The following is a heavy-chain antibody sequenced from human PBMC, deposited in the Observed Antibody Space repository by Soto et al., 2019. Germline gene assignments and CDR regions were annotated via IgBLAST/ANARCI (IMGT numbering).Heavy chain of an antibody. V-gene: IGHV1-69*08. CDR2: IIPILGIA. D-gene: IGHD3-10*01. CDR1: GGTFSSYT. CDR3: ARDQLVRGVISYYYGMDV. Sequence: QVQLVQSGAEVKKPGSSVKVSCKASGGTFSSYTISWVRQAPGQGLEWMGRIIPILGIANYAQKFQGRVTITADKSTSTAYMELSRLRSEDTAVYYCARDQLVRGVISYYYGMDVWGQGTTVTVSS. J-gene: IGHJ6*02.